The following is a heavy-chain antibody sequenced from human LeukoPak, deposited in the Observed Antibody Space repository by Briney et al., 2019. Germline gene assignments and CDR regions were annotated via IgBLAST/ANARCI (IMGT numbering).Heavy chain of an antibody. J-gene: IGHJ3*02. V-gene: IGHV1-69*05. CDR2: IIPVFGTA. Sequence: GASVKVSCKASGGTFSSYAISWVRQAPGQGLEWMGRIIPVFGTANYAQKFQGRVTITTDESTSTAYMELSSLRSEDTAVYYCARDTVGAILTDAFDIWGQGTMVTVSS. D-gene: IGHD1-26*01. CDR1: GGTFSSYA. CDR3: ARDTVGAILTDAFDI.